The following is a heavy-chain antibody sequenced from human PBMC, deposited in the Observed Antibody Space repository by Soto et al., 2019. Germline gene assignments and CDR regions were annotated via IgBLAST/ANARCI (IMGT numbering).Heavy chain of an antibody. D-gene: IGHD6-6*01. CDR3: ARSIKYSSSGVWFDP. Sequence: LGESRKISCKGSGYSFTSYWISWVRQMPGKGLEWMGRIDPSDSYTNYSPSFQGHVTISADKSISTAYLQWSSLKASDTAMYYCARSIKYSSSGVWFDPWGQGTLVTVS. V-gene: IGHV5-10-1*01. CDR2: IDPSDSYT. J-gene: IGHJ5*02. CDR1: GYSFTSYW.